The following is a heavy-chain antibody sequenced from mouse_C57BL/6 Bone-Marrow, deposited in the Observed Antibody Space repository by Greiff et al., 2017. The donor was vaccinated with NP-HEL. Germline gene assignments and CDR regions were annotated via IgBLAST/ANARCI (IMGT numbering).Heavy chain of an antibody. CDR1: GFTFSDAW. D-gene: IGHD1-1*01. CDR2: IRNKANNHAT. CDR3: TRNYGSSRYWYFDV. J-gene: IGHJ1*03. V-gene: IGHV6-6*01. Sequence: EVKLVESGGGLVQPGGSMKLSCAASGFTFSDAWMDWVRQSPEKGLEWVAEIRNKANNHATYYAESVKGRFTISRDDSKSSVYLQMNSLRAEDTGIYYCTRNYGSSRYWYFDVWGTGTTVTVSS.